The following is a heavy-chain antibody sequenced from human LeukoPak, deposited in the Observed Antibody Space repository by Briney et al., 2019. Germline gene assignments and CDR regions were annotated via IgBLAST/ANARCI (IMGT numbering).Heavy chain of an antibody. CDR1: GGSISSYY. J-gene: IGHJ1*01. V-gene: IGHV4-59*01. CDR3: ARVSSGWYLTQYFQH. Sequence: SETLSLTCTVSGGSISSYYWSWIRQPSGKGLEWIGYIYYSGSTNYNPSLKSRVTISVDTSKNQFSLKLSSVTAADTAVYYCARVSSGWYLTQYFQHWGQGTLVTVSP. D-gene: IGHD6-19*01. CDR2: IYYSGST.